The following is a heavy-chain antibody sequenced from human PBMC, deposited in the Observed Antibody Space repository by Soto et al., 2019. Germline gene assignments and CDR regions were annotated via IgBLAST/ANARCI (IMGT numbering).Heavy chain of an antibody. CDR3: ARCASADAFDI. J-gene: IGHJ3*02. V-gene: IGHV1-2*02. Sequence: HAPGQGLEWMRWINPNSGGTNYAQKFQGRVTMTRDTSISTAYMELSRLRSDDTAVYYCARCASADAFDIWGQGTMVTVSS. CDR2: INPNSGGT.